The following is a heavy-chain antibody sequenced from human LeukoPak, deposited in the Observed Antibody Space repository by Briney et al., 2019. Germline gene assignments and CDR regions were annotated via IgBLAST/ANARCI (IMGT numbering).Heavy chain of an antibody. Sequence: SETLSLTCTVTGGSISSYYWSWIRQPPGKGLEWIGYIYYSGSTNYNPSLKSRVTISVDTSKNQFSLKLGSVTAADTAVYYCARDRYCSGGSCLYGGYGMDVWGQGTTVTVSS. J-gene: IGHJ6*02. V-gene: IGHV4-59*01. D-gene: IGHD2-15*01. CDR1: GGSISSYY. CDR3: ARDRYCSGGSCLYGGYGMDV. CDR2: IYYSGST.